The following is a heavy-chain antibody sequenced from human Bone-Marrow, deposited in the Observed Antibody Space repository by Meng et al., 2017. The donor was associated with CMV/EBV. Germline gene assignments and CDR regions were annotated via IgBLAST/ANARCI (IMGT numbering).Heavy chain of an antibody. J-gene: IGHJ4*02. D-gene: IGHD6-13*01. CDR2: IKQDGSEK. Sequence: GESLKISCAASGFTFSSYGMHWVRQAPGKGLEWVANIKQDGSEKYYVDSVKGRFTISRDNAKNSLYLQMNSLRAEDTAVYYCARDGSSSWYSFDYWGQGTLVTFSS. V-gene: IGHV3-7*01. CDR3: ARDGSSSWYSFDY. CDR1: GFTFSSYG.